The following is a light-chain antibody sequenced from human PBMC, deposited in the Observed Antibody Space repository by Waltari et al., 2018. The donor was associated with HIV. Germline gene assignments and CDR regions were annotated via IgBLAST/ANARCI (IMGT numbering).Light chain of an antibody. CDR1: ESVSPTY. CDR2: GCS. CDR3: QQSGVSPIFT. Sequence: EVLLTQSPGTLSLSPGERAILSCRASESVSPTYLDWYQQKPGQAPRLLVSGCSNSDPGIPARFRGSGSWTDFTLTLSRLEPDDFAVYYCQQSGVSPIFTFGPGTKVEIK. V-gene: IGKV3-20*01. J-gene: IGKJ3*01.